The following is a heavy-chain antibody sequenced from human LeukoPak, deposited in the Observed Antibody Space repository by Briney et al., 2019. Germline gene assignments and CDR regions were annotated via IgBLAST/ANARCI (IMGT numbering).Heavy chain of an antibody. V-gene: IGHV3-74*01. CDR1: GFMFDDYG. CDR2: SSRDGSTT. J-gene: IGHJ4*02. CDR3: ARGPFSANYYVGDY. D-gene: IGHD1-26*01. Sequence: PGGSLRLSCAASGFMFDDYGMSWVRQAPGKGLVWVSRSSRDGSTTTYADSVKGRFTISRDNAKNTLYLQMNSLRAEDTAVYYCARGPFSANYYVGDYWGQGTLVTVSS.